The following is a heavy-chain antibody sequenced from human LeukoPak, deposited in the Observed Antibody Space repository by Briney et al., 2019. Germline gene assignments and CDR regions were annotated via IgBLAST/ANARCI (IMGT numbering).Heavy chain of an antibody. D-gene: IGHD3-22*01. CDR1: GYTFTSYG. CDR3: ARDLSSGYSRFDY. V-gene: IGHV1-69*13. CDR2: IIPIFGTA. J-gene: IGHJ4*02. Sequence: SVKVSCKASGYTFTSYGISWVRQAPGQGLEWMGGIIPIFGTANYAQKFQGRVTITADESTSTAYMELSSLRSEDTAVYYCARDLSSGYSRFDYWGQGTLVTVSS.